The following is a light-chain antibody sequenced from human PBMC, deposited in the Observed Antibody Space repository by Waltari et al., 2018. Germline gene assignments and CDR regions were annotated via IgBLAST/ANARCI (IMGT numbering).Light chain of an antibody. CDR3: CSYAGSTTFYV. V-gene: IGLV2-23*01. J-gene: IGLJ1*01. CDR2: EGR. CDR1: SSDVGNSNF. Sequence: QSALTQPASVSGSPGQSITISCTGTSSDVGNSNFVSWYQQPPGKAPQLMIYEGRKLPSVFSTRFSGSKSGNTASLTISGLQAEDEADYYCCSYAGSTTFYVFGTETKVTVV.